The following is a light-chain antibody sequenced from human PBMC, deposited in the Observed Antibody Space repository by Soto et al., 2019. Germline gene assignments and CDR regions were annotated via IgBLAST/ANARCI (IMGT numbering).Light chain of an antibody. CDR2: GAS. CDR3: QQYGRSPFT. J-gene: IGKJ3*01. V-gene: IGKV3-20*01. CDR1: QSVSRNT. Sequence: EIVLTQSPGTLSLSPGERATLSCRASQSVSRNTLACYQQRPGQAPRVVIYGASTRATGIPERFSGSGSGTDFTLTISRLEPEDFAVYYCQQYGRSPFTFGPGTKVDIK.